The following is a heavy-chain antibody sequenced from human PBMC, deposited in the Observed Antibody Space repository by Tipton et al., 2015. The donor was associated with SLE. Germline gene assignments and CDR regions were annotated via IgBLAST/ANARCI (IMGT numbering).Heavy chain of an antibody. Sequence: SLRLSCTASGYSFTNYGIHWVRQAPGKGLDWVAFIWNDGIKKYYADSVKGRFTISRDNSKNTVYLQMNSLRLEDTALYYCVKQPEVWGQGTTVIVSS. CDR2: IWNDGIKK. V-gene: IGHV3-30*02. CDR1: GYSFTNYG. CDR3: VKQPEV. J-gene: IGHJ6*02.